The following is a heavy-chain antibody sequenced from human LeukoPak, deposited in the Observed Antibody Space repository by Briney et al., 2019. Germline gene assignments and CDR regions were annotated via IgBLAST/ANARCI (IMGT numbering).Heavy chain of an antibody. CDR2: ISSSSSYI. CDR3: ARDPGSGIQLWFFWY. CDR1: GFTFSSYS. V-gene: IGHV3-21*01. D-gene: IGHD5-18*01. J-gene: IGHJ4*02. Sequence: GGSLRLSCAASGFTFSSYSMNWVRQAPGKGLEWVSSISSSSSYIYYADSVKGRFTISRDNAKNSLYLQMNSLRAEDTAVYYCARDPGSGIQLWFFWYWGQGPLVTVSS.